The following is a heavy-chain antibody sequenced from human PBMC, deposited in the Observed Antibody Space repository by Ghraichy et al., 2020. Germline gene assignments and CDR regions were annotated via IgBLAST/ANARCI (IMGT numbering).Heavy chain of an antibody. Sequence: ASVKVSCKASGYTFTSYDINWVRQATGQGLEWMGWMNPNSGNTGYAQKFQGRVTMTRNTSISTAYMELSSLRSEDTAVYYCARGHRKGYCSSTSCYTIGPWGQGTLVTVSS. CDR1: GYTFTSYD. V-gene: IGHV1-8*01. D-gene: IGHD2-2*02. CDR2: MNPNSGNT. CDR3: ARGHRKGYCSSTSCYTIGP. J-gene: IGHJ5*02.